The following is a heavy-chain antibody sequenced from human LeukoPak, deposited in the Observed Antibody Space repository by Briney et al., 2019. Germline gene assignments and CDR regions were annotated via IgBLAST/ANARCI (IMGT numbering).Heavy chain of an antibody. CDR3: ARAGIAVGFRF. J-gene: IGHJ4*02. CDR1: GGSISNNY. CDR2: VYYSGST. V-gene: IGHV4-59*12. Sequence: SETLSLTCTVSGGSISNNYWSWIRQPPGKGLEWIGYVYYSGSTNYNPSLKSRLTISVDTSKNQFSLKLKSVTAADTAVYYCARAGIAVGFRFWGQGTLVTVSS. D-gene: IGHD6-19*01.